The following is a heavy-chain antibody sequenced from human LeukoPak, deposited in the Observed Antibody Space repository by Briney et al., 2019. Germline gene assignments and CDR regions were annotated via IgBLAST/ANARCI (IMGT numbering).Heavy chain of an antibody. CDR2: IYHSGST. Sequence: SETLSLTCAVSGYSISSGYYWGWIRQPPGKGLEWIGSIYHSGSTYYNPSLKSRVTMSVDTSKNQFSLNLSSVTAADTAVYYCARGRGYYDSSGYFNFWGQGTLVTVSS. CDR3: ARGRGYYDSSGYFNF. J-gene: IGHJ4*02. CDR1: GYSISSGYY. V-gene: IGHV4-38-2*01. D-gene: IGHD3-22*01.